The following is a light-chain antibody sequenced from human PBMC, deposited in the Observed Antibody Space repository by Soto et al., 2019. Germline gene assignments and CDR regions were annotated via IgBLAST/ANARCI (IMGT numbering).Light chain of an antibody. CDR1: LNIYFKSNNRNY. CDR2: WAS. V-gene: IGKV4-1*01. CDR3: QQYFITPLT. J-gene: IGKJ4*01. Sequence: DIVMTRSPDSLRVSLGERATISCTSSLNIYFKSNNRNYLAWYQQKTGQPPKLLVYWASTRESGVPDRFTGSGSGTYFTLTIDNVQPDDVAVYYCQQYFITPLTFGGGTKVDIK.